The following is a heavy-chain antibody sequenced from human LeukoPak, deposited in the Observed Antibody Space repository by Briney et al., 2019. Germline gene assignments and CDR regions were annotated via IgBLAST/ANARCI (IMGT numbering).Heavy chain of an antibody. CDR1: GYTFTGYY. Sequence: ASVTVSCMASGYTFTGYYMHWLRQAPGQGLEWMGWINPNSCGTNYAQKFQGRVTMTRDTSISPASMELSRLRSDDTAVYYCARDKTLGELSFDYWGQGTLVTVSS. V-gene: IGHV1-2*02. CDR2: INPNSCGT. CDR3: ARDKTLGELSFDY. D-gene: IGHD3-16*02. J-gene: IGHJ4*02.